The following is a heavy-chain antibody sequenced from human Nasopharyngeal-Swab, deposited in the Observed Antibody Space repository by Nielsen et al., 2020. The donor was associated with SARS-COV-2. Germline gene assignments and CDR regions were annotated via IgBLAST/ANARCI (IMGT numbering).Heavy chain of an antibody. CDR3: ARDATGDYFDY. V-gene: IGHV5-51*01. J-gene: IGHJ4*02. CDR1: GFTFTSYW. CDR2: IYPGDSDT. Sequence: KVSCKGSGFTFTSYWIGWVRQMPGKGLEWMGIIYPGDSDTRYSPSFQGQVTISADKSISTAYLQLSSLKASDTAMYYCARDATGDYFDYWGQGTLVTVSS.